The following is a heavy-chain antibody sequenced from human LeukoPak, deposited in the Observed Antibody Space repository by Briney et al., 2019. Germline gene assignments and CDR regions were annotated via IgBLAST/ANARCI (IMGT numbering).Heavy chain of an antibody. J-gene: IGHJ4*02. CDR2: IYYSGSP. Sequence: SETLSLTCTVSGGSISSDYWSWIRQPPGKGLEWIGYIYYSGSPNYNPSLKSRVTISLDTSKNQFSLKLSSVTVADTAVYYCARQYDRGGHCYYFDYWGQGTLVTVSS. D-gene: IGHD3-22*01. CDR3: ARQYDRGGHCYYFDY. V-gene: IGHV4-59*08. CDR1: GGSISSDY.